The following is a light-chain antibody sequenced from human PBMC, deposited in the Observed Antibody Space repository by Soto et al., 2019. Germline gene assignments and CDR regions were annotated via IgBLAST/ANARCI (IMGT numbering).Light chain of an antibody. V-gene: IGKV1-5*03. Sequence: DIQMTQSPSTLSASIGDRVTITCRASQSIDGWLAWYKQKPGKAPKLRIYKASTLQLGVPSRFIGSGFGTDFTLTISCLQPDDFATYYCQHYNAYSRMFGQGTKVDVK. J-gene: IGKJ1*01. CDR3: QHYNAYSRM. CDR2: KAS. CDR1: QSIDGW.